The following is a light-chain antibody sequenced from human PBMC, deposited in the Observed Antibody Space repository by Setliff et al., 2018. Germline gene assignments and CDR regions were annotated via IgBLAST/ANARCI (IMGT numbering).Light chain of an antibody. CDR3: CSYTSSDTVV. J-gene: IGLJ1*01. CDR1: SSDVGGYKY. Sequence: QSALAQPASVSGSPGQSITISCTGTSSDVGGYKYVSWYQQHPGNAPKLMIYEVSNRPSGVSNRFSGSKSGNTASLTISGLQAEDEADYYCCSYTSSDTVVFGTGTKVTVL. CDR2: EVS. V-gene: IGLV2-14*01.